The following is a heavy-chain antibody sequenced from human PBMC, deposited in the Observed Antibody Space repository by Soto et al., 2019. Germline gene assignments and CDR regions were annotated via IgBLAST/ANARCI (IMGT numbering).Heavy chain of an antibody. J-gene: IGHJ6*02. CDR1: GFTFSSYA. CDR3: ARPVGVAGYYYYYGMDV. D-gene: IGHD6-19*01. CDR2: ISYDGSNK. Sequence: GSLRLSCAASGFTFSSYAMQWVRQAPDKGLEWVAVISYDGSNKYYADYVKGRFTISRDNSKNTLYLQMNSLRAEDTAVYYCARPVGVAGYYYYYGMDVWGQGTTVTVSS. V-gene: IGHV3-30-3*01.